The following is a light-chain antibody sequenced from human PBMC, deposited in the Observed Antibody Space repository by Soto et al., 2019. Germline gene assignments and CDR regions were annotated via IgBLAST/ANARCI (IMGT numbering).Light chain of an antibody. J-gene: IGKJ1*01. CDR3: QQRSNWLWT. CDR1: QSVSSY. Sequence: EIVLTQSPATLSLSPGERATLSCRASQSVSSYLAWYQQKPGQAPRLLIYDASNRATGIPARFSGGGSGTDLTLTLSRLEPEDFAVYYCQQRSNWLWTFGQGTKVDIK. CDR2: DAS. V-gene: IGKV3-11*01.